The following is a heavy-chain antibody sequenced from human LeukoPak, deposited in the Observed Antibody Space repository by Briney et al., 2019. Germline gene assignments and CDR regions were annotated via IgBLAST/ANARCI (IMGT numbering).Heavy chain of an antibody. CDR3: ATRPTYYYDSSGYY. Sequence: PSETLSLTCTVSGGSISSSSYYWGWIRQPPGKGLEWIGSIYYSGSTYYNPSLKSRVTISVDTSKNQFSLKLSSVTAADTAVYYCATRPTYYYDSSGYYWGQGILVTVSS. J-gene: IGHJ4*02. V-gene: IGHV4-39*01. D-gene: IGHD3-22*01. CDR2: IYYSGST. CDR1: GGSISSSSYY.